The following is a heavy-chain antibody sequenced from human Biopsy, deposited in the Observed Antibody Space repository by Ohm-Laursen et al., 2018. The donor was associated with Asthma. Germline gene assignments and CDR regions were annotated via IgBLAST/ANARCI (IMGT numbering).Heavy chain of an antibody. CDR2: IYSGGTS. Sequence: SLRLSCAATGFTFDDYAMHWVRQAPGKGLEWASVIYSGGTSHTADSVRGRFTISRDYSKNTLYLQMHSLRAEDTAVYYCARGDSSNWSHYYFDYWGQGTLVTVSS. J-gene: IGHJ4*02. CDR3: ARGDSSNWSHYYFDY. D-gene: IGHD3-22*01. CDR1: GFTFDDYA. V-gene: IGHV3-23*03.